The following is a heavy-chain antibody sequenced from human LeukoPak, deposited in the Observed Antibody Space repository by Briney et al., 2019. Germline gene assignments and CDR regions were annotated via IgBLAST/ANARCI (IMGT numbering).Heavy chain of an antibody. CDR1: GGSISSSSYY. CDR2: IDYSGST. D-gene: IGHD3-22*01. J-gene: IGHJ3*02. CDR3: ANARITMIGVVIHAFHI. V-gene: IGHV4-39*01. Sequence: PSETLSLTCTVSGGSISSSSYYWGWIRQPPGKGLEWIGSIDYSGSTYYHPSLKSRVTISLDTSKNQFSLKLSSVTAADTAVYYCANARITMIGVVIHAFHIWGQGTMPTVSS.